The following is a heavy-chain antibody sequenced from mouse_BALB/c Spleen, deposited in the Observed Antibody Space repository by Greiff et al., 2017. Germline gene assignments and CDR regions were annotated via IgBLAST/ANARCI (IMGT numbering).Heavy chain of an antibody. J-gene: IGHJ3*01. V-gene: IGHV1-69*02. CDR1: GYTFTSYW. D-gene: IGHD1-1*01. CDR3: TRGGAYYYGRSAY. CDR2: IYPSDSYT. Sequence: QVQLQQPGAELVRPGASVKLSCKASGYTFTSYWIHWVKQRPGQGLEWIGNIYPSDSYTNYNQKFKDKATLTVDKSSSTAYMQLSSPTSEDSAVYYCTRGGAYYYGRSAYWGQGTLVTVSA.